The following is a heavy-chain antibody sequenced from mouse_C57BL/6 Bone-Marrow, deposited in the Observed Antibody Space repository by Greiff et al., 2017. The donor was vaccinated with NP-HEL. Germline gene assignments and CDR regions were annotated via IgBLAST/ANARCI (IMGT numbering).Heavy chain of an antibody. D-gene: IGHD2-10*02. CDR2: IYPGDGDT. Sequence: QVQLKESGPELVKPGASVKISCKASGYAFSSSWMNWVKQRPGKGLEWIGRIYPGDGDTNYNGKFKGKATLTADKSSSTAYMQLSSLTSEDSAVYFCARWYGNFPWFAYWGQGTLVTVSA. V-gene: IGHV1-82*01. CDR1: GYAFSSSW. J-gene: IGHJ3*01. CDR3: ARWYGNFPWFAY.